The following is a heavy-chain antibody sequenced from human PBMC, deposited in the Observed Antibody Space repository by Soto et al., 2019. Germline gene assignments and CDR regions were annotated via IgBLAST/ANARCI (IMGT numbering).Heavy chain of an antibody. J-gene: IGHJ6*02. CDR2: INSDGSST. Sequence: GGSLRLSCAASGFTFSSYWMHWVRQAPGKGLVWVSRINSDGSSTSYADSVKGRFTISRDSAKNTLYLQMNSLRAEDTAVYYCTRVVTNYYQYGMDVWGQGTTVTVS. V-gene: IGHV3-74*01. CDR1: GFTFSSYW. CDR3: TRVVTNYYQYGMDV.